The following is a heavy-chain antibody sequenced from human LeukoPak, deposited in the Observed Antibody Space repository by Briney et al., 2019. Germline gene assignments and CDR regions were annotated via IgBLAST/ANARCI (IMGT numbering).Heavy chain of an antibody. CDR2: ISSSSDYI. V-gene: IGHV3-21*01. Sequence: GGSLRLSCAASEYTFSTYTMNWVRQAPGKGLEWVSSISSSSDYIYYPDSVKGRFTISRDNAKNSLYLQMNNLRADDTPAYYCASSWDYWGQGTLVTVSS. J-gene: IGHJ4*02. CDR1: EYTFSTYT. CDR3: ASSWDY. D-gene: IGHD2-15*01.